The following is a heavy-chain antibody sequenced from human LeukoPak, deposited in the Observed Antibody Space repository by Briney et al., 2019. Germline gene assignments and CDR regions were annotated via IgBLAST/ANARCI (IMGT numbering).Heavy chain of an antibody. CDR1: GFTFSSYA. Sequence: GGSLRLSCAASGFTFSSYAMSWVRQAPGKGLGWVSAITGSSGSTYFADSVKGRFTISRDNSKNTLYLQMNSLRAEDTAVYYCAKVYGSGLKRQYYFDYWGQGTLVTVSS. V-gene: IGHV3-23*01. CDR2: ITGSSGST. CDR3: AKVYGSGLKRQYYFDY. D-gene: IGHD4-17*01. J-gene: IGHJ4*02.